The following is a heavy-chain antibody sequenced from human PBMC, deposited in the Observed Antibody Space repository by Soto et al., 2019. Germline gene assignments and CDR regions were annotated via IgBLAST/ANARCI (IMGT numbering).Heavy chain of an antibody. CDR1: GFSLSTSGVG. D-gene: IGHD2-21*01. J-gene: IGHJ6*02. CDR2: IYWDDDK. V-gene: IGHV2-5*02. CDR3: IQSRCGGACPQSYAFRYYHGVDV. Sequence: QITLKESGPTLVKPTQTLTLTCTFSGFSLSTSGVGVGWIRQPPGKALEWLALIYWDDDKRYSPSLSSRLTIRKDNSKIHVILTMTNRDPVDTATYHCIQSRCGGACPQSYAFRYYHGVDVWGQGTTVTVS.